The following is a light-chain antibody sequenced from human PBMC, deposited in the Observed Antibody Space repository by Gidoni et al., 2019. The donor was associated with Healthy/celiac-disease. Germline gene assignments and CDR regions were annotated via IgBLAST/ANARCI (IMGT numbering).Light chain of an antibody. V-gene: IGLV2-14*01. CDR2: EVS. CDR1: SSDVGGYNY. CDR3: SSYTSTSTRV. Sequence: QSAMTQPASVSGSPGQSITISCTGTSSDVGGYNYVSWYQQHPGKAPKLMIYEVSNRPSGVSNRFSCSKSGNTASLTISGLQAEDEADYYCSSYTSTSTRVFGGGTKLIVL. J-gene: IGLJ3*02.